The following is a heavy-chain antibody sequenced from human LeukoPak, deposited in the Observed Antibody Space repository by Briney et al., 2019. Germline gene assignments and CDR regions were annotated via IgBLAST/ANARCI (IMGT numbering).Heavy chain of an antibody. J-gene: IGHJ6*03. CDR3: AGGSSWYKDYYYYMDV. D-gene: IGHD6-13*01. CDR2: IYHSGST. CDR1: GGSISSSNR. Sequence: SETLSLTCAVSGGSISSSNRWSWVRQPPGKGLEWIGEIYHSGSTNYNPSLKSRVTISVDKSKNQFSLKLSSVTAADTAVYYCAGGSSWYKDYYYYMDVWGKGTTVTVSS. V-gene: IGHV4-4*02.